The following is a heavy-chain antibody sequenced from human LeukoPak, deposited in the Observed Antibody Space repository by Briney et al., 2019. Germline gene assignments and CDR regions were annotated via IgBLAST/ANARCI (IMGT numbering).Heavy chain of an antibody. V-gene: IGHV6-1*01. J-gene: IGHJ5*02. CDR1: GDSVSSNSAA. CDR3: ARGGHSLRYFDWLSNWFDP. Sequence: SQTLSLTCAISGDSVSSNSAAWNWIRQTPSRGLEWLGRTYYRSKWYNDYAVSVKSRITINPDTSKNQFSLQLNSVTPEDTAVYYCARGGHSLRYFDWLSNWFDPWGQGTLVTVSS. CDR2: TYYRSKWYN. D-gene: IGHD3-9*01.